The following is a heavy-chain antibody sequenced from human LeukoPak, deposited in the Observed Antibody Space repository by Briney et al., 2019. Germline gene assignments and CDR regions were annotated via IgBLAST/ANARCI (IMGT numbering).Heavy chain of an antibody. CDR2: IGPTGFDR. CDR1: GLTFPTSG. J-gene: IGHJ4*02. Sequence: ETGGSLRLSCTTSGLTFPTSGFNWVRQAPGKGLEWVASIGPTGFDRYHADSIKGRFTISRDNANNFLYLQMDSLRAEDTAVYYCATETNGRHYDYWGQGTLLTVSS. D-gene: IGHD1-14*01. CDR3: ATETNGRHYDY. V-gene: IGHV3-21*06.